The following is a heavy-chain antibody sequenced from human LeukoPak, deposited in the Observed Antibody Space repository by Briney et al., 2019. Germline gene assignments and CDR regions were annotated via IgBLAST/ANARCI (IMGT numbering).Heavy chain of an antibody. CDR2: INHSRST. D-gene: IGHD6-6*01. V-gene: IGHV4-34*01. CDR1: GGSFSGYY. Sequence: SETLSLNCAVYGGSFSGYYWSWIRQPPGKGLEWIGEINHSRSTNYNPSLRSRITISGATSMNQFFVKLSSVTAADTAVYYCARARFGIAARRGDSRFHPWGQGTLVTVSS. CDR3: ARARFGIAARRGDSRFHP. J-gene: IGHJ5*02.